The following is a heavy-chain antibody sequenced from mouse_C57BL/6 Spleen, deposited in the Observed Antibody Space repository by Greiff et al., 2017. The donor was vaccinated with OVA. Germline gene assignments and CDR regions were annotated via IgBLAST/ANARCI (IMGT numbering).Heavy chain of an antibody. Sequence: VPLQQSGPVLVKPGASVKMSCKASGYTFTDYYMNWVKQSHGKSLEWIGVINPYNVGTSYNQKFKGKATLTVDKSSSTAYMELNSLTSEDSAVYYCARGGYDGYYPYWGQGTTLTVSS. D-gene: IGHD2-3*01. V-gene: IGHV1-19*01. CDR1: GYTFTDYY. CDR2: INPYNVGT. CDR3: ARGGYDGYYPY. J-gene: IGHJ2*01.